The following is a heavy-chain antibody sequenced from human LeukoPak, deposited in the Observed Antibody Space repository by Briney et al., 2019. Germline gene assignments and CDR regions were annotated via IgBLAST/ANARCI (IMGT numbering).Heavy chain of an antibody. CDR2: ISSSGSTI. J-gene: IGHJ4*02. D-gene: IGHD3-22*01. Sequence: GGSLRLSCAASGFTFSSYEMNWVRQAPGKGLEWVSYISSSGSTIYYADSVKGRFTISRDNAKNSLYLQMNSLRAEDTAVYYCARGPPYYYDSSGYCVYWGQGTLVTVSS. CDR3: ARGPPYYYDSSGYCVY. V-gene: IGHV3-48*03. CDR1: GFTFSSYE.